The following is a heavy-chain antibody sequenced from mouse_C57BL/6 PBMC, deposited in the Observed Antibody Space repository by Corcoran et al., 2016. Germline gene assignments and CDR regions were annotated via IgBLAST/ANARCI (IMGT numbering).Heavy chain of an antibody. J-gene: IGHJ4*01. CDR3: ARHDYYDPYAKDY. CDR2: FYPGSGSI. V-gene: IGHV1-62-2*01. D-gene: IGHD2-4*01. Sequence: QTQLQQSGAALVKPGASVKLSYTASCYTFTAYPIHCVKHRSGQGLEWIGWFYPGSGSIKYNEQFKDKATLTAEKSSSTVYMELSRLTSEDSAVYFCARHDYYDPYAKDYWGQGTSVTVSA. CDR1: CYTFTAYP.